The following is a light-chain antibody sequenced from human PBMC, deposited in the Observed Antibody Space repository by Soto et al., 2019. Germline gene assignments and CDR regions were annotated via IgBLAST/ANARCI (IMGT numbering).Light chain of an antibody. CDR3: QQYNSFPWT. CDR1: QSISSW. J-gene: IGKJ1*01. Sequence: DVQMTKSTSTLSASVGDRVTITCRASQSISSWLAWYQQKPGKAPKLLIYDASSLESGVPSRFSGSGSGTEFTLTIRNLQPDDFATYYCQQYNSFPWTFGLGTNVDIK. CDR2: DAS. V-gene: IGKV1-5*01.